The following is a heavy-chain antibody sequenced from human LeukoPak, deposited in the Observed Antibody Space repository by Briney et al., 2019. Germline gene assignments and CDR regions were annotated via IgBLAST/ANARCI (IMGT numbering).Heavy chain of an antibody. J-gene: IGHJ4*02. CDR1: GFTFDDYA. V-gene: IGHV3-9*01. CDR2: ISWNSGSI. CDR3: AKSELRGYFDY. D-gene: IGHD1-7*01. Sequence: GRSLRLSCAASGFTFDDYAMHWVRQAPGKGLEWVSGISWNSGSIGYADSVKGRFTISRDNAKNSLYLQMNSLRAEDTALYYCAKSELRGYFDYWGQGTLVTVSS.